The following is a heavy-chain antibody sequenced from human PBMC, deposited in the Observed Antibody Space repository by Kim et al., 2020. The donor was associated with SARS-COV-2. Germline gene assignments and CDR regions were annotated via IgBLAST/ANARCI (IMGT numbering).Heavy chain of an antibody. V-gene: IGHV4-39*01. CDR3: ARHDFVASSGYYGAFDY. CDR1: GGSISSSSYY. J-gene: IGHJ4*02. CDR2: IYYSGST. D-gene: IGHD3-22*01. Sequence: SETLSLTCTVSGGSISSSSYYCGWIRQPPGKGLEWIGSIYYSGSTYYNPSLKSRVTISVDTSKNQFSLKRSSVTAADTAVYYCARHDFVASSGYYGAFDYWGQGTLVTVSS.